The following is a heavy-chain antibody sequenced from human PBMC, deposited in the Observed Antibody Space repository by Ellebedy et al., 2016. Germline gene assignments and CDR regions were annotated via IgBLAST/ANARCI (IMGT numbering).Heavy chain of an antibody. J-gene: IGHJ3*02. CDR3: ARPNSAYNYAFDM. D-gene: IGHD5-12*01. CDR1: GGSISSGYW. V-gene: IGHV4-4*02. CDR2: IYQSGST. Sequence: SETLSLTCAVSGGSISSGYWWSWVRQSPGKGLEWIGEIYQSGSTNYNPSLKSRVTMTVDKSKNQFSLKLSSVTAADTALYFCARPNSAYNYAFDMWGQGTMVTVSS.